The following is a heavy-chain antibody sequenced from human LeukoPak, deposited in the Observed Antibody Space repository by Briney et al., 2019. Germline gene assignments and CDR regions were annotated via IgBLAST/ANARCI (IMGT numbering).Heavy chain of an antibody. V-gene: IGHV4-30-4*08. D-gene: IGHD3-10*01. J-gene: IGHJ4*02. CDR2: IYYSGST. CDR3: ARSDYGSGSSFDY. Sequence: SQTLSLTCTVSGGSISSGDYYWSWIRQPPGKGLEWIGYIYYSGSTYYNPSLKSRVTISVDTSKNQFSLKLSSVTAADTAVYYCARSDYGSGSSFDYWGQGTLVTVSS. CDR1: GGSISSGDYY.